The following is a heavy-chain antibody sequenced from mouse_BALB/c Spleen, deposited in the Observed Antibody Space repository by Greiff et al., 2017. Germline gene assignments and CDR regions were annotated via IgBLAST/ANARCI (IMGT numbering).Heavy chain of an antibody. D-gene: IGHD1-1*01. CDR1: GFTFSSFG. CDR3: ARGHYGSSYDWFAY. V-gene: IGHV5-17*02. Sequence: EVKVVESGGGLVQPGGSRKLSCAASGFTFSSFGMHWVRQAPEKGLEWVAYISSGSSTIYYADTVKGRFTISRDNPKNTLFLQMTSLRSEDTAMYYCARGHYGSSYDWFAYWGQGTLVTVSA. CDR2: ISSGSSTI. J-gene: IGHJ3*01.